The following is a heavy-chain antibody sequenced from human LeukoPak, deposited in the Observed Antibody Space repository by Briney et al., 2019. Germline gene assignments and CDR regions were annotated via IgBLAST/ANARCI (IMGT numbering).Heavy chain of an antibody. D-gene: IGHD1-1*01. CDR1: EFTFDNYA. CDR3: AKDRTGTTRMMSGGAFDI. CDR2: ISGSGGST. J-gene: IGHJ3*02. V-gene: IGHV3-23*01. Sequence: RGSLRLSCAASEFTFDNYAMSWVRQAPGKGLEWVSAISGSGGSTYYADSVKGRFTISRDNSKNTLFLQMNSLRAEDTAVYYCAKDRTGTTRMMSGGAFDIWGQGTMVTVSS.